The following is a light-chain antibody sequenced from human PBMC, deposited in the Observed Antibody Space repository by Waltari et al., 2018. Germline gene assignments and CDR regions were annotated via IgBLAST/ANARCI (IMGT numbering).Light chain of an antibody. J-gene: IGKJ1*01. CDR3: MQTLQVPQT. V-gene: IGKV2-28*01. Sequence: IVMTQSPLYLTVTPGEPASMSCRSTQSLLAYNGKNYLDWYLQRPGQSPQVLIYLGSSRAAGVPDRFSGSGSGTDFTLKITSLEAEDVGFYYCMQTLQVPQTFGQGTKVEL. CDR1: QSLLAYNGKNY. CDR2: LGS.